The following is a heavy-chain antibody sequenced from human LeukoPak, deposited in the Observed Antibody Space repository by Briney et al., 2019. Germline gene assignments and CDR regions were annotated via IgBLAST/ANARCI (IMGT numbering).Heavy chain of an antibody. D-gene: IGHD5-18*01. CDR3: ARTAMWRGIDP. CDR1: GYTFTSYY. V-gene: IGHV1-46*01. J-gene: IGHJ5*02. CDR2: INPSGGST. Sequence: GASVKVSCKASGYTFTSYYMHWVRQAPGQGLEWMGIINPSGGSTSYAQKFQGRVTMATDTSTSTAYMELRSLRSDDTAVYYCARTAMWRGIDPWGQGTLVTVSS.